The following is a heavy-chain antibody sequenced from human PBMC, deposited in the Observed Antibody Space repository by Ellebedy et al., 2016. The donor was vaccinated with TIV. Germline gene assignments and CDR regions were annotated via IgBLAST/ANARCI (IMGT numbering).Heavy chain of an antibody. V-gene: IGHV1-2*02. D-gene: IGHD7-27*01. J-gene: IGHJ4*02. CDR2: INPNSGGT. CDR3: ARDRGLTGDDVFDY. Sequence: ASVKVSCXASGYTFTGYYIHWVRQAPGQGLEWMGWINPNSGGTNHAQKFQDRVTMTRDASIITAYMELSRLKSDDTAVYYCARDRGLTGDDVFDYWGQGTLVTVSS. CDR1: GYTFTGYY.